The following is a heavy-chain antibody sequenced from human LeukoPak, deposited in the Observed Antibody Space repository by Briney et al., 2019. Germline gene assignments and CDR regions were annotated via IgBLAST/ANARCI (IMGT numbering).Heavy chain of an antibody. CDR3: ARKPSYYYDSSSYYVDY. D-gene: IGHD3-22*01. CDR1: GFTFSDYY. CDR2: ISSSGSTI. V-gene: IGHV3-11*04. Sequence: GGSLRLSCAASGFTFSDYYMSWIRQAPGKGLEWVSYISSSGSTIYYADSVKGRFTISRDNAKNSLYLQMNSLRAEDTAVYYCARKPSYYYDSSSYYVDYWGQGTLVTVSS. J-gene: IGHJ4*02.